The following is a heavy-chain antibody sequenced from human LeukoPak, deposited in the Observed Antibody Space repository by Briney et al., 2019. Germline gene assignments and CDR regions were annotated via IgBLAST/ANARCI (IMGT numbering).Heavy chain of an antibody. V-gene: IGHV1-18*01. D-gene: IGHD3-3*01. CDR2: ISAYNGNT. CDR3: ARVRFLEWLSKPQSYYFDY. CDR1: GYTFTSYG. Sequence: ASVKVSCKASGYTFTSYGISWVRQAPGQGLEWMGWISAYNGNTNYAQKLQGRVTITADESTSTAYMELSSLRSEDTAVYYCARVRFLEWLSKPQSYYFDYWGQGTLVTVSS. J-gene: IGHJ4*02.